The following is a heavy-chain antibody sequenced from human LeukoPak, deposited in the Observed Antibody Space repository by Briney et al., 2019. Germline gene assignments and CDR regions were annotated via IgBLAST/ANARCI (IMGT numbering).Heavy chain of an antibody. CDR2: INHSGST. V-gene: IGHV4-34*01. CDR1: GGSFSGYY. J-gene: IGHJ5*02. CDR3: ARQSESYSHRPQFDP. Sequence: SETLSLTCAVYGGSFSGYYWSWIRQPPGKGLEWIGEINHSGSTNYNPSLRSRVTISVDTSKNQFSLELSSVTAADTAVYYCARQSESYSHRPQFDPWGQGTLVTVSS. D-gene: IGHD6-13*01.